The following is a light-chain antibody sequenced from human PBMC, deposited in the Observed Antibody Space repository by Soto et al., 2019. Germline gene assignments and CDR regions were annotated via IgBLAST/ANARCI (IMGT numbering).Light chain of an antibody. Sequence: DLHMTLSPSAISASVGYRVTITCRASQGISNHLVWFQQKPGKVPKRLIYDASSLQAGVPSRFSGSGSGTDFTLTISSLQPEDFATYYCLHHHNFPLTFGQGTRLEN. CDR3: LHHHNFPLT. J-gene: IGKJ5*01. CDR2: DAS. CDR1: QGISNH. V-gene: IGKV1-17*03.